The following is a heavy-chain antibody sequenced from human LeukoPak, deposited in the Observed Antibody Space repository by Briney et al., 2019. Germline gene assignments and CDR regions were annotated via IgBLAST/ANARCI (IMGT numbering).Heavy chain of an antibody. Sequence: ASVKVSCKASGGTFSSYAISWVRQAPGQGLEWMGGIIPIFGTANYAQKFQGRVTITADESTSTAYMELRSLRSDDTAVYYCARTDSSGYHYFDYWGQGTLVTVSS. CDR2: IIPIFGTA. D-gene: IGHD3-22*01. CDR1: GGTFSSYA. CDR3: ARTDSSGYHYFDY. V-gene: IGHV1-69*13. J-gene: IGHJ4*02.